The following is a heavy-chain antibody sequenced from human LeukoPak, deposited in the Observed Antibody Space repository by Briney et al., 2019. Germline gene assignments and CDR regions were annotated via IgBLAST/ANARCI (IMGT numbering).Heavy chain of an antibody. V-gene: IGHV1-46*01. CDR1: GGTFSSYA. CDR2: INPSGGST. D-gene: IGHD1-1*01. Sequence: GASVKVSCKASGGTFSSYAISWVRQAPGQGLEWMGIINPSGGSTSYAQKFQGRVTMTRDTSTSTVNMELSSLRSEDTAVYYCATPRGGTDWYFDLWGRGTLVTVSS. J-gene: IGHJ2*01. CDR3: ATPRGGTDWYFDL.